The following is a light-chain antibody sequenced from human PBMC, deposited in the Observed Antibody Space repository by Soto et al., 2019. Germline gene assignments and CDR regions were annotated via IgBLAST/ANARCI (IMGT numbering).Light chain of an antibody. V-gene: IGLV1-40*01. Sequence: QSVLTQPPSVSGAPGQRVTISCTGSSSNIGAGYDVHWYQQLPGTAPKVLIYANSNRSSGVPDRFSGSKSGTSASLAITGLQAEDEADYYCQSYDSSLSVVFGGGTKVTVL. CDR3: QSYDSSLSVV. CDR2: ANS. J-gene: IGLJ2*01. CDR1: SSNIGAGYD.